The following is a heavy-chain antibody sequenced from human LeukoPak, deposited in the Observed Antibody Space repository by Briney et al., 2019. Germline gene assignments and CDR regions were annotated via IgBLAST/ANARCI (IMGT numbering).Heavy chain of an antibody. D-gene: IGHD6-19*01. CDR2: ISPGGGSI. J-gene: IGHJ4*02. Sequence: GGSLRLSCAASGFTFSDYHMNWIRQAPGKGLEWVPYISPGGGSIYLADSVKGRFTISWDNAKNSLFLQMNSLTAEDTAVYYCASGRDITVAGPGGYFDYWGQGTLVTVSS. CDR3: ASGRDITVAGPGGYFDY. CDR1: GFTFSDYH. V-gene: IGHV3-11*01.